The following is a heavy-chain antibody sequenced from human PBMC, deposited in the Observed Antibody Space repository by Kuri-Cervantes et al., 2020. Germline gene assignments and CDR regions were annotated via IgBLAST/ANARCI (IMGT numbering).Heavy chain of an antibody. CDR2: IHRDGSST. Sequence: GGSLRLSCAASGFTFDDYAMHWVRQAPGKGLEWVSYIHRDGSSTNYADSVKGRFTISRDNAKNTLYLQMNSLRAEDAALYYCAKDMGRSIAARPGYMDVWGKGTTVTVSS. V-gene: IGHV3-74*01. D-gene: IGHD6-6*01. CDR1: GFTFDDYA. CDR3: AKDMGRSIAARPGYMDV. J-gene: IGHJ6*03.